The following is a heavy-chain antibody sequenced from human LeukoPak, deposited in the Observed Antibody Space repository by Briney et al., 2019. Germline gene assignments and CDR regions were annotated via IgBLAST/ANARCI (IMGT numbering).Heavy chain of an antibody. Sequence: SVKVSCKASGGTFSSYAISWVRQAPGQGLEWMGGIIPIFGTANYAQKFQGRVTITTDESTSTAYMELSSLRSEDTAVYYFASGITGTTVYYMDVWGKGTTVTVSS. CDR3: ASGITGTTVYYMDV. J-gene: IGHJ6*03. CDR1: GGTFSSYA. D-gene: IGHD1-7*01. CDR2: IIPIFGTA. V-gene: IGHV1-69*05.